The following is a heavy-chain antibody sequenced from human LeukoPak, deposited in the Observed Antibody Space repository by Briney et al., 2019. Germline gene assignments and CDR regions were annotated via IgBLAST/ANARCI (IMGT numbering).Heavy chain of an antibody. V-gene: IGHV4-38-2*02. J-gene: IGHJ4*02. CDR3: ARDTAMAFGIDY. CDR2: IYHSGST. CDR1: GYSISSGYY. D-gene: IGHD5-18*01. Sequence: SETLSLTCTVSGYSISSGYYWGWIRQPPGKGLEWIGSIYHSGSTYYNPSLKSRVTISVDTSKNQFSLKLSSVTAADTAVYYCARDTAMAFGIDYWGQGTLVTVSS.